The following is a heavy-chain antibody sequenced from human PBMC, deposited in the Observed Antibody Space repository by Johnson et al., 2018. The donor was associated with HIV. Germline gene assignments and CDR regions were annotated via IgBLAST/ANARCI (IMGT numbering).Heavy chain of an antibody. CDR1: GFTFSSYA. CDR3: ARDALLRFLEWFI. D-gene: IGHD3-3*01. Sequence: QVQLVESGGGVVQPGRSLRLSCAASGFTFSSYAMHWVRQAPGKGLEWVAVISYDGSIKYYGDSVKGRFTISRDNSKNTLYLQMNSLRVEDTAVYYCARDALLRFLEWFIWGQGTMVTVSS. V-gene: IGHV3-30*04. CDR2: ISYDGSIK. J-gene: IGHJ3*02.